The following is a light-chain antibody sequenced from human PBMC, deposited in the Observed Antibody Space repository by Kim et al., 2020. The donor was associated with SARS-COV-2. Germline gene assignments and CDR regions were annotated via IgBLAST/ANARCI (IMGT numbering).Light chain of an antibody. V-gene: IGLV3-19*01. CDR1: SLRSYY. J-gene: IGLJ2*01. CDR3: NSRDSSGNHLVV. CDR2: GKN. Sequence: LGQTVRITCQGDSLRSYYASWYQRNPGQAPVLVIYGKNNRPSGNPDRFSGSSSGNTASLTITGAQAEDEADYYCNSRDSSGNHLVVFGGGTQLTVL.